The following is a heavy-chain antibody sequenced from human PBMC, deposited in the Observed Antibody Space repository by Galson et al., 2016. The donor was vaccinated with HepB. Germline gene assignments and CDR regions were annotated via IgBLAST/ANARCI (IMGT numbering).Heavy chain of an antibody. V-gene: IGHV3-48*01. D-gene: IGHD5-24*01. CDR2: ISRSRTNI. J-gene: IGHJ3*01. CDR1: GFTFSTYN. Sequence: SLRLSCAASGFTFSTYNMNWVRQAPGKGLEWIAYISRSRTNITYADSVEGRFTITRDNANDSLFLQMSSLRAEDTAVYYCAREGDDYNSNALDLWGHGTMVTVSS. CDR3: AREGDDYNSNALDL.